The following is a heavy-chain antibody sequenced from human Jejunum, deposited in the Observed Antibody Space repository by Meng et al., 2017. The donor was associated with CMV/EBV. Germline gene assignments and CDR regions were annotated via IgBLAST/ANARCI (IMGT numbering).Heavy chain of an antibody. CDR3: ARFSSTRAYYLGMDV. CDR1: GSTRSYD. D-gene: IGHD1-1*01. J-gene: IGHJ6*02. V-gene: IGHV4-59*01. CDR2: IYNKGRT. Sequence: GSTRSYDGSWIRQAPGKELEWIGFIYNKGRTGYNPSLRSRVTMSVDTSKNQCSQKVTSVTAADTALYYCARFSSTRAYYLGMDVWGQGTTVTVSS.